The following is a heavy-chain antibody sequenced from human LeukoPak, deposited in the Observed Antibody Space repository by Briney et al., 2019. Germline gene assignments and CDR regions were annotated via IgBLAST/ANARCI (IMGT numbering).Heavy chain of an antibody. CDR1: GFTFSGYN. CDR3: ARGSGRITIFGVPY. V-gene: IGHV3-48*01. D-gene: IGHD3-3*01. J-gene: IGHJ4*02. Sequence: GGSLRLSCAASGFTFSGYNMNWVRQAPGRGLEWVSDISGNSDTINYADSVKGRFTVSRDNANNSLSLQMNRLRAEDTAVYYCARGSGRITIFGVPYWGQGTLVTVSS. CDR2: ISGNSDTI.